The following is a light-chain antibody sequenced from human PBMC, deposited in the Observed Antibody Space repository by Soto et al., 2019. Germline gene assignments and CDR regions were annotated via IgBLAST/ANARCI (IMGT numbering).Light chain of an antibody. CDR1: QSISTY. CDR2: DVS. Sequence: DIQMTQSPSTLSASVGDRVAITCRASQSISTYLAWYQQKPGKAPKLLIYDVSNLESGVPSRFSGSGSGTEFTLTISSLQPDDFATYYCQQYNTFWTFGQGTKVEIK. J-gene: IGKJ1*01. V-gene: IGKV1-5*01. CDR3: QQYNTFWT.